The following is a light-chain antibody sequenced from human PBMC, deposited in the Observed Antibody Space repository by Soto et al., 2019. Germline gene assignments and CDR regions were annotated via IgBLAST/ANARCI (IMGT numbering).Light chain of an antibody. CDR1: QNIGTW. CDR3: QQSSTFPIP. V-gene: IGKV1-12*01. J-gene: IGKJ5*01. Sequence: DIQMTQSPSSVSASVGDRVTISCRASQNIGTWLAWYQQKPGKAPNRLIHSASSLQPGVPSRFSGSGSGTDFTLTISGLQPEDFAPYYCQQSSTFPIPFGQGTRLEIK. CDR2: SAS.